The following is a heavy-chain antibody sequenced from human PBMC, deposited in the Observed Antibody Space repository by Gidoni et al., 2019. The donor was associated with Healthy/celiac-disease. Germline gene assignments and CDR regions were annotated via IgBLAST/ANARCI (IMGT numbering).Heavy chain of an antibody. CDR2: IDWDDDK. CDR3: ARTHKYYYDSSGYYSGAFDI. Sequence: QVTLKESGPALVKPKQTLTLTCTFSGFSLSTSGMRVSWIRQPPGKALEWLARIDWDDDKFYSTSLKTRLTISKDTSKNQVVLTMTNMDPVDTATYYCARTHKYYYDSSGYYSGAFDIWGQGTMVTVSS. CDR1: GFSLSTSGMR. D-gene: IGHD3-22*01. J-gene: IGHJ3*02. V-gene: IGHV2-70*04.